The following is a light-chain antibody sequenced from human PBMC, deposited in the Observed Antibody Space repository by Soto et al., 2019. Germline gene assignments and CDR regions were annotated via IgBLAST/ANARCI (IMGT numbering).Light chain of an antibody. Sequence: EIVLTQSPGTLSLSPGERATLSCRASQSVSSNYLAWYQQKSGQAPRLLIYGASSRATGIPDRFSGSGSGTRFTLTIFNPDPEDIPVYYCPQHRNLPYAFGQGTELEI. CDR2: GAS. CDR3: PQHRNLPYA. CDR1: QSVSSNY. V-gene: IGKV3-20*01. J-gene: IGKJ2*01.